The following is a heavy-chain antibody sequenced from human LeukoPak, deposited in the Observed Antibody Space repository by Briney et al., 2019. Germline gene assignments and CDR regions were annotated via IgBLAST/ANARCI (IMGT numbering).Heavy chain of an antibody. V-gene: IGHV4-59*08. J-gene: IGHJ4*02. D-gene: IGHD6-13*01. Sequence: SETLSLTCTVSGGSISSYYWSWIRQPPGKGLEWIGYIYYSGSTNYNPSLKSRVTISVDTSKNQFSLKLSSVTAADTAVYYCARVAAAGRFDYWGQGTLVTVSS. CDR3: ARVAAAGRFDY. CDR1: GGSISSYY. CDR2: IYYSGST.